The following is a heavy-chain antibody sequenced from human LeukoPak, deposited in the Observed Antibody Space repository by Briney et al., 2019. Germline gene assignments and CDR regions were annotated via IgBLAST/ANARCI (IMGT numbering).Heavy chain of an antibody. V-gene: IGHV3-64*01. J-gene: IGHJ5*02. CDR1: GFTFSSYA. CDR3: ARERDGLYDFWSGPWFDP. D-gene: IGHD3-3*01. Sequence: PGGSLRLSCAASGFTFSSYAMHWVRQAPGKGLEYVSAISSNGGSTYYANSVKGRFTISRDNSKNTLYLQMGSLRAEDMAVYYCARERDGLYDFWSGPWFDPWGQGTLVTVSS. CDR2: ISSNGGST.